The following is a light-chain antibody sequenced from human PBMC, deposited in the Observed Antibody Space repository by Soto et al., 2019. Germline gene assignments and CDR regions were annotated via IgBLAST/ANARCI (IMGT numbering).Light chain of an antibody. Sequence: QSALTQPRSVSGSPGQSVTISCTGTSSDVGGYDSVSWYQQHPGQAPKLMIYDVTGRPSGVPDRFSASKSGNTASLTISGLQAEDEDDYYCRSYVGTHTYVFGTGTKVTV. CDR1: SSDVGGYDS. CDR3: RSYVGTHTYV. CDR2: DVT. V-gene: IGLV2-11*01. J-gene: IGLJ1*01.